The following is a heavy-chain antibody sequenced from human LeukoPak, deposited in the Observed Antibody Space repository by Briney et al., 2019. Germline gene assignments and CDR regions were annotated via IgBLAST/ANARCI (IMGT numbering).Heavy chain of an antibody. J-gene: IGHJ4*02. CDR1: AGSITSDDSY. CDR2: IYYSGST. V-gene: IGHV4-39*01. Sequence: SETLSLTCTVSAGSITSDDSYWSWIRQPPGKGLEWIGSIYYSGSTYYNPSLKSRVTISVDTSKNQFSLKLSSVTAADTAVYYCATGLTYYDSSGTNLFDYRGQGTLVTVSS. CDR3: ATGLTYYDSSGTNLFDY. D-gene: IGHD3-22*01.